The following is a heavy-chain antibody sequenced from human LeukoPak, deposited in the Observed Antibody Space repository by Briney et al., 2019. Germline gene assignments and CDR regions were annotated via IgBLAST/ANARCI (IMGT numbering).Heavy chain of an antibody. Sequence: PGGSLRLSCAASGFTFGSRAMTWVRQAPGKGLEWVSTISASGRDTFYADSVKGRFTISSDKSKNTLSLEMNGLSGEDTALYFCAKFVYSGSWSYDSWGQGTLVTVSS. CDR1: GFTFGSRA. D-gene: IGHD1-26*01. CDR3: AKFVYSGSWSYDS. CDR2: ISASGRDT. J-gene: IGHJ4*02. V-gene: IGHV3-23*01.